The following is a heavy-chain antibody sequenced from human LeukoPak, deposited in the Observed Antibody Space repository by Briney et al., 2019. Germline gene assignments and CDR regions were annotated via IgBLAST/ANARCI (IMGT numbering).Heavy chain of an antibody. CDR2: INHSGST. CDR3: ARGRSNPITGTQNWYFDL. D-gene: IGHD1-20*01. CDR1: GGSFSGYY. V-gene: IGHV4-34*01. Sequence: SETLSLTRAVYGGSFSGYYWSWIRQPPGKGLEWIGEINHSGSTNYNPSLKSRVTISVDTSKNQFSLKLSSVTAADTAVYYCARGRSNPITGTQNWYFDLWGRGTLVTVSS. J-gene: IGHJ2*01.